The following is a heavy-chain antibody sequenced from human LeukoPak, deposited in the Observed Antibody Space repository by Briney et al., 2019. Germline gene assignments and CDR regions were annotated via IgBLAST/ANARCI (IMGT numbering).Heavy chain of an antibody. CDR1: GFTFSSCW. J-gene: IGHJ4*02. V-gene: IGHV3-7*01. Sequence: GGSLRLSCAASGFTFSSCWMSWFRQAPGKGLEWVANINQDGSQSDYVDSLKGRFTISRDNAKNSVYLQMNSLRAEDTAVYFCARDKPNGDSYFPFWGQGTLVTVSS. D-gene: IGHD4-17*01. CDR3: ARDKPNGDSYFPF. CDR2: INQDGSQS.